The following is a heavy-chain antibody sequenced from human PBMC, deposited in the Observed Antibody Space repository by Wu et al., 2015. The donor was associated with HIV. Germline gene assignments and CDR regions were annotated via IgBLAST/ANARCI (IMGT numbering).Heavy chain of an antibody. V-gene: IGHV1-2*02. J-gene: IGHJ4*02. CDR3: ARDKGATTFDF. D-gene: IGHD1-26*01. CDR1: GYTFTDYY. CDR2: INPKSGGT. Sequence: QVQLVQSGAEVKNPGASVKVSCKASGYTFTDYYMHWVRQAPGQGFEWMGWINPKSGGTDYAQKFQGRVTMTRDTSISTAYMELSRLRSDDTAVYYCARDKGATTFDFWGQGTLVTVSS.